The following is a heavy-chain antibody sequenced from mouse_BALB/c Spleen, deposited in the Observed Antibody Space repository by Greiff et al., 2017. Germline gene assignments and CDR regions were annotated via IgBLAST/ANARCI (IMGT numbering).Heavy chain of an antibody. Sequence: EVQLQQSGAELVKPGASVKLSCTASGFNIKDTYMHWVQQRPEQGLEWIGRIDPANGNTKYDPKFQGKATITADTSSNTAYLQLSSLTSEDTAVYYCARDYYGSSHCDDWGQGTTLTVAA. V-gene: IGHV14-3*02. D-gene: IGHD1-1*01. CDR2: IDPANGNT. CDR1: GFNIKDTY. J-gene: IGHJ2*01. CDR3: ARDYYGSSHCDD.